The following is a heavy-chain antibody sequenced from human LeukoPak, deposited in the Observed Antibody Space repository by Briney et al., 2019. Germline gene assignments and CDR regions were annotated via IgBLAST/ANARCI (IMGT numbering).Heavy chain of an antibody. V-gene: IGHV3-43*02. D-gene: IGHD1-26*01. CDR3: ARDNIGSYEY. CDR1: GFTFGDYD. CDR2: IRVVGATT. Sequence: GGSLRLSCAASGFTFGDYDMHWVRQAPGKCLEWVSLIRVVGATTRYPDSVKGRFTISRDNSKDSLYLQMNSLRTEDTALYYCARDNIGSYEYWGQGTLVTVSP. J-gene: IGHJ4*02.